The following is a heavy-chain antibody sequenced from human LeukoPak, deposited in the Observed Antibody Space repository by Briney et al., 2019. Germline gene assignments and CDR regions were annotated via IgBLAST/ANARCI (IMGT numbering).Heavy chain of an antibody. CDR2: INAGNGNT. Sequence: EASVKVSCKASGYTFTSYAMHWVRQAPGQRLEWMGWINAGNGNTKYSQKFQGRVTITRDTSISTAYMELSRLRSDDTAVYYCAWEYSSGFPGPFQHWGQGTLVTVSS. D-gene: IGHD6-19*01. V-gene: IGHV1-3*01. CDR1: GYTFTSYA. J-gene: IGHJ1*01. CDR3: AWEYSSGFPGPFQH.